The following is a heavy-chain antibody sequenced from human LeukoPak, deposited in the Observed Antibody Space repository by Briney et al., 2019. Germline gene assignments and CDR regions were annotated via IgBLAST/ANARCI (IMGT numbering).Heavy chain of an antibody. CDR1: GLTFGSHW. CDR3: ARGSDFVWGSYRPYFDY. D-gene: IGHD3-16*02. J-gene: IGHJ4*02. Sequence: GGSLRLSCADSGLTFGSHWMHWVRQAPGKGLEWVSYISGSSSDIKYADSEKGRFTISRDNAKNSLYLQMNSLRPEDTSVYYCARGSDFVWGSYRPYFDYWGQRTLVTVSS. V-gene: IGHV3-21*05. CDR2: ISGSSSDI.